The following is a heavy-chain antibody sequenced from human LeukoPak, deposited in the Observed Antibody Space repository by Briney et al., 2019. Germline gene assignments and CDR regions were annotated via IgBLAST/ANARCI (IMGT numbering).Heavy chain of an antibody. V-gene: IGHV3-48*04. Sequence: GGSLRLSCAASGFTFSSYSRNWVRQAPGKGLEWVSYIISSSSTIYYAASVKGRFTISRENAKNSLYLQMNSLRAEETAVYYCARAPYYYDREYYFDYWGQGTLVTVSS. CDR2: IISSSSTI. J-gene: IGHJ4*02. CDR1: GFTFSSYS. D-gene: IGHD3-22*01. CDR3: ARAPYYYDREYYFDY.